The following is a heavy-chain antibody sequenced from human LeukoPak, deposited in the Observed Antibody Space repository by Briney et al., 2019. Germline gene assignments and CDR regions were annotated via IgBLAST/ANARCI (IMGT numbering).Heavy chain of an antibody. J-gene: IGHJ4*02. CDR3: AKTGIEATMYCDY. V-gene: IGHV3-23*01. D-gene: IGHD5-12*01. CDR1: GFSFSSNA. CDR2: ISGSGGST. Sequence: GPSLRLSCAAAGFSFSSNAMGWVRQAPGKGLEWVSAISGSGGSTYYADSVKGRFTISRDNSKNTLYLQMNSLRAEDTAVYYCAKTGIEATMYCDYWGQGTLVTVSS.